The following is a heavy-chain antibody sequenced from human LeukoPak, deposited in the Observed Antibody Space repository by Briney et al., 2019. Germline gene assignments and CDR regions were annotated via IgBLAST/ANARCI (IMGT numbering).Heavy chain of an antibody. CDR1: GFTFSSYW. CDR3: AIRTYDFWSGYNY. D-gene: IGHD3-3*01. Sequence: PGGSLRLSCAASGFTFSSYWMSWVRQAPGKGLEWVANIKQDGSEKYYVDSVKGRFTISRDNAKNSLYLQMNSLRAEDTAVYYCAIRTYDFWSGYNYWGQGTLVTVSS. V-gene: IGHV3-7*03. CDR2: IKQDGSEK. J-gene: IGHJ4*02.